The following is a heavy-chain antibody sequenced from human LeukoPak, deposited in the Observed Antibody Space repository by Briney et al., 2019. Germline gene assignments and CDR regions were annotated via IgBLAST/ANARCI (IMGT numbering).Heavy chain of an antibody. Sequence: GASVKVFCKASGYTFTGYYMHWVRQAPGQGLEWMGWINPNSGGTNYAQKFQGRVTMTRDTSISTAYMELSRLRSDDTAVYYCARAEVAVAGIYYYYGMDVWGQGTTVTVSS. CDR2: INPNSGGT. V-gene: IGHV1-2*02. CDR1: GYTFTGYY. D-gene: IGHD6-19*01. J-gene: IGHJ6*02. CDR3: ARAEVAVAGIYYYYGMDV.